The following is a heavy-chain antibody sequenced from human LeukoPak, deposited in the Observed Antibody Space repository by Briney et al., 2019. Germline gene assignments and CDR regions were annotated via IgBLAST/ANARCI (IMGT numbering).Heavy chain of an antibody. CDR2: INHSGST. Sequence: PSETLSLTCAVYGGSFSGYYWSWIRQPPGKGLEWIGEINHSGSTNYNPSLKSRVTISVDTSKNQFSLKLSSVAAADTAVYYCARGLGYCSSTSCPIFDPWGQGTLVTVSS. V-gene: IGHV4-34*01. CDR1: GGSFSGYY. CDR3: ARGLGYCSSTSCPIFDP. D-gene: IGHD2-2*01. J-gene: IGHJ5*02.